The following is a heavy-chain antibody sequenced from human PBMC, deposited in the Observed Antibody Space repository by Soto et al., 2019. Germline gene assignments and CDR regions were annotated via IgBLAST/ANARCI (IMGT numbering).Heavy chain of an antibody. J-gene: IGHJ5*02. V-gene: IGHV1-18*04. D-gene: IGHD3-22*01. CDR3: ARDQDYYDILRRQNWFDP. CDR1: GYTFTSYG. CDR2: ISAYNGNT. Sequence: ASVKVSCKASGYTFTSYGISWVRQAPGQGLEWMGWISAYNGNTNYAQKLQGRVTMTTDTSTSTAYMELRSLRSDDTAVYYCARDQDYYDILRRQNWFDPWGQGTLVTVSS.